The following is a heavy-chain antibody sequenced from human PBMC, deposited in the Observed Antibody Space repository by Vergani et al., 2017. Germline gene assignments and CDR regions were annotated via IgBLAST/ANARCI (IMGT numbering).Heavy chain of an antibody. CDR3: ARDSPGFGYGY. J-gene: IGHJ4*02. V-gene: IGHV4-59*01. D-gene: IGHD5-18*01. Sequence: QVQLQESGPGLVKPSETLSLTCTVSGGSISSYYWSWIRKPPGKGLEWIGYIYYSGSTNYNPSLKSRVTISVDTSKNQFSLKLSSVTAADTAVYYCARDSPGFGYGYWGQGTLVTVSS. CDR1: GGSISSYY. CDR2: IYYSGST.